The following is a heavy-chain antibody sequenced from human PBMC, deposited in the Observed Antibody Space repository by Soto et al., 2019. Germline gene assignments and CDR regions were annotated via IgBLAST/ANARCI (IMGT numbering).Heavy chain of an antibody. V-gene: IGHV3-23*01. CDR1: GFTFGSYG. D-gene: IGHD3-3*01. J-gene: IGHJ4*02. Sequence: PGGSLRLSCAAAGFTFGSYGRSWVRQDTGKGLEWVSAISGSGGSTYYADSVKGRFTISRDNSKNTLYLQMNSLRAEDTAVYYCAKDLYYDFWSGYLDWGQGTLVTVSS. CDR2: ISGSGGST. CDR3: AKDLYYDFWSGYLD.